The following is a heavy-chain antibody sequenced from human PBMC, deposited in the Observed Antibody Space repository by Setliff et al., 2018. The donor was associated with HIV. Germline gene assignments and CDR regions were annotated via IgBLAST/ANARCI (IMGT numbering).Heavy chain of an antibody. V-gene: IGHV1-18*01. CDR1: GYTFANYG. CDR3: ARDPHALDY. J-gene: IGHJ4*02. Sequence: ASVKVSCKTSGYTFANYGITWVRQAPGQGLEWMAWISPKNGNTNHAQKYHERLIMSTDTSRDNAKNSLYLQMNDLRPEDTAVYYCARDPHALDYWGQGTLVTVSS. CDR2: ISPKNGNT.